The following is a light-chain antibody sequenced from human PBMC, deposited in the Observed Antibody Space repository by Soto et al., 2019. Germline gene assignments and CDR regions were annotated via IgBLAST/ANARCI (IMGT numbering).Light chain of an antibody. CDR1: QSVSSSY. CDR3: QQYGSSPRT. Sequence: EVLMTQSPATLSVSPGERATLSFRASQSVSSSYLAWYQQKPGQAPRLLIYGASSRATGIPDRFSGSGSGTDFTLTISRLEPEDFAVYYCQQYGSSPRTFGQGTKVDIK. V-gene: IGKV3-20*01. J-gene: IGKJ1*01. CDR2: GAS.